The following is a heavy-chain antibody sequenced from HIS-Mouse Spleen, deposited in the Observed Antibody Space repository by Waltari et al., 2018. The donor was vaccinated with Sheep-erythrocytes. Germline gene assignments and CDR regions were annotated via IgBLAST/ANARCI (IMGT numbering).Heavy chain of an antibody. J-gene: IGHJ3*02. Sequence: EVQLVESGGGLVKPGGSLRLSCAASGFTFSSYSMNWVRQAPGKGLELVSSISSSSSYIYYADSVKGLFTISRDNAKNSLYLQMNSLRAEDTAVYYCARDTGTDAFDIWGQGTMVTVSS. V-gene: IGHV3-21*01. CDR1: GFTFSSYS. CDR3: ARDTGTDAFDI. CDR2: ISSSSSYI. D-gene: IGHD1-1*01.